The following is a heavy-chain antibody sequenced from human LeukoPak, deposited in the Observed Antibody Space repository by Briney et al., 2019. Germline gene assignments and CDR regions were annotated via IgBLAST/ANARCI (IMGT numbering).Heavy chain of an antibody. Sequence: GGALRLSCTASRFTFGDYAMSWVRQAPGKGLEWVGFIRSKAYGGTTEYAASVKGRFTISRDDSKSIAYLQMNSLKTEDTAVYYCTRASQWLVYFDYWGQGTLVTVSS. CDR2: IRSKAYGGTT. CDR3: TRASQWLVYFDY. D-gene: IGHD6-19*01. V-gene: IGHV3-49*04. J-gene: IGHJ4*02. CDR1: RFTFGDYA.